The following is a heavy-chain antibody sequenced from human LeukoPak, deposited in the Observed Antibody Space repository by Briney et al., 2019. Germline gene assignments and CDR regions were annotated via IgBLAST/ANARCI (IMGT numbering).Heavy chain of an antibody. Sequence: SETLSLTCTVSGGSISSYYWSWIRQPPGKGLEWIAYIYYSGSTKYNPSLKSRLTISVDTSKNQFSLKLSSVTAADTAVYYCARHYGGAAAGPFDYWGQGTLVTVSS. V-gene: IGHV4-59*08. D-gene: IGHD6-13*01. CDR2: IYYSGST. CDR1: GGSISSYY. CDR3: ARHYGGAAAGPFDY. J-gene: IGHJ4*02.